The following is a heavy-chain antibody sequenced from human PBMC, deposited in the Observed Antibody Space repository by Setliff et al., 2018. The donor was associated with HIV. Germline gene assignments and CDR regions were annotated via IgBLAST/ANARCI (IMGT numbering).Heavy chain of an antibody. D-gene: IGHD5-12*01. V-gene: IGHV1-69*13. CDR1: GGTFRGFG. J-gene: IGHJ6*03. CDR3: AANPEMATINYYYYYMDV. Sequence: SVKVSCKASGGTFRGFGISWVVQAPGQGLEWMGQIIPIFGTPRYAQKFQGRVAITADESTSTVYMELSSLRSEDTAVYYCAANPEMATINYYYYYMDVWGKGTTVTVSS. CDR2: IIPIFGTP.